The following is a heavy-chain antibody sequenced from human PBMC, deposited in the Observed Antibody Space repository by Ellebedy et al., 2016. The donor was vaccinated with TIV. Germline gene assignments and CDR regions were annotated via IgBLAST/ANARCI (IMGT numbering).Heavy chain of an antibody. Sequence: PGGSLRLSCAASGFTFSSYGMHWVRQAPGKGLEWVAVIWYDGSNKYYADSVKGRFTISRDNSKNTLYLQMNSLRAEDTAVYYCARDSEGATDYFDYWGQGTLVTVSS. D-gene: IGHD1-26*01. CDR3: ARDSEGATDYFDY. CDR2: IWYDGSNK. CDR1: GFTFSSYG. V-gene: IGHV3-33*01. J-gene: IGHJ4*02.